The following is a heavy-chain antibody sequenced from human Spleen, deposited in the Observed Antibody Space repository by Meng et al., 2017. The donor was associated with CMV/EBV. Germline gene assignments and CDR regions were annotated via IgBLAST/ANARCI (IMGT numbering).Heavy chain of an antibody. D-gene: IGHD2-2*01. V-gene: IGHV4-31*03. Sequence: SETLSLTCTVSGGSIASGGYYWSWIRQHPGKGLEWIGYIFYSGSIYYNPSLKSRVTISVDTSKNQFSLKLSSVTAADTAVYYCARVHWRVPAANYYYGMDVWGQGTTVTVSS. CDR2: IFYSGSI. CDR3: ARVHWRVPAANYYYGMDV. CDR1: GGSIASGGYY. J-gene: IGHJ6*02.